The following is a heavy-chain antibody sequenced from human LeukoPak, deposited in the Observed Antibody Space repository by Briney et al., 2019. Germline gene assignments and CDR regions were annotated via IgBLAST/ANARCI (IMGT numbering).Heavy chain of an antibody. D-gene: IGHD2-15*01. CDR2: VYYSGDT. CDR1: GDSVSGVY. CDR3: ARHPFATPFDY. Sequence: SETLSLTCTVSGDSVSGVYWSWIRQPPGKGLEWNGYVYYSGDTNYNPSLKSRVTMSLDTSKNQVSLRLSSVTAADTAVYYCARHPFATPFDYWGRGTLLTVSS. V-gene: IGHV4-59*08. J-gene: IGHJ4*02.